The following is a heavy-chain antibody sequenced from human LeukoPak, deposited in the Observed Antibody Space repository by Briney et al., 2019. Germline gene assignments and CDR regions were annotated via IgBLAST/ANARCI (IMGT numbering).Heavy chain of an antibody. CDR1: GGSFSGYY. J-gene: IGHJ3*02. Sequence: SEALSLTCAVYGGSFSGYYWSWIRQPPGKGLEWIGEINHSGSTNYNPSLKSRVTISVDTSRNQFSLKLSSVTAADTAVYYCARGRGYNAFDIWGQGTMVTVSS. D-gene: IGHD5-18*01. CDR2: INHSGST. V-gene: IGHV4-34*01. CDR3: ARGRGYNAFDI.